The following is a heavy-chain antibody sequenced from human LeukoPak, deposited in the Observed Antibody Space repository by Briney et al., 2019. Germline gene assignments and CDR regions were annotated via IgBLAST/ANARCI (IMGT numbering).Heavy chain of an antibody. D-gene: IGHD3-22*01. V-gene: IGHV3-33*01. J-gene: IGHJ4*02. CDR1: GFTFSSYG. CDR3: ARAIYDSSGHDY. CDR2: IWYDGSNK. Sequence: GRSLRLSCAASGFTFSSYGMHWVRQALGKGLEWVAVIWYDGSNKYYADSVKGRFTISRDNSKNTLYLQMNSLRAEDTAVYYCARAIYDSSGHDYWGQGTLVTVSS.